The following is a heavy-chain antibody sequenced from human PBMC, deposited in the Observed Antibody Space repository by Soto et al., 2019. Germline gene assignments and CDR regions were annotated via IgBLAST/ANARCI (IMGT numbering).Heavy chain of an antibody. CDR1: GSRFSNYV. V-gene: IGHV1-69*06. CDR2: IIPIFNST. J-gene: IGHJ4*02. CDR3: AREGRGKKAGYNGLVSLGY. Sequence: QVQLVQSGAEVKTPGSSLKVSCKVSGSRFSNYVISWVRQAPGHGLEWLGRIIPIFNSTKYAQNFQGRVTITADKSTSIASLELSSLRSDDTAVYYCAREGRGKKAGYNGLVSLGYWGQGTLVTVSS. D-gene: IGHD2-2*02.